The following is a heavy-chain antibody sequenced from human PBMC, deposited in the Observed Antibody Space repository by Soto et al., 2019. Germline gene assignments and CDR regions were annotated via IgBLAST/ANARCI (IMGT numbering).Heavy chain of an antibody. CDR2: TYYRSKWYN. Sequence: SQTLSLTCAISGDSVSSNSAAWNWIRQSPSRGLEWLGRTYYRSKWYNDYAVSVKSRITINPDTSKNQFSLQLNSVTPEDTAVYYCARAPLEVGAIRYNCSDPCGHCTLVTVSS. CDR1: GDSVSSNSAA. CDR3: ARAPLEVGAIRYNCSDP. J-gene: IGHJ5*02. V-gene: IGHV6-1*01. D-gene: IGHD1-26*01.